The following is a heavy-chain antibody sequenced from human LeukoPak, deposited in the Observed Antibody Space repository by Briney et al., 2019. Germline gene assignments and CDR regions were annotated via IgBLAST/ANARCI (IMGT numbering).Heavy chain of an antibody. Sequence: SETLSLTCTVSGGSISSYYWSWIRQPPGKGLEWLGYIYYSGSTNYNPSLKSRVTISVDTSKNQFSLKLSSVTAADTAVYYCARHFIARVAVAGNWFDPWGQGTLVTISS. V-gene: IGHV4-59*08. CDR3: ARHFIARVAVAGNWFDP. J-gene: IGHJ5*02. D-gene: IGHD6-19*01. CDR1: GGSISSYY. CDR2: IYYSGST.